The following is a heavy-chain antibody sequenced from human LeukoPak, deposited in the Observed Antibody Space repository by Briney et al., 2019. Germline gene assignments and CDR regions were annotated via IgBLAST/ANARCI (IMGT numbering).Heavy chain of an antibody. CDR3: AATYCSSTSCRDAFDI. CDR1: GYSFTSYW. CDR2: IYPGDSDT. D-gene: IGHD2-2*01. V-gene: IGHV5-51*01. J-gene: IGHJ3*02. Sequence: GESLKISCKGSGYSFTSYWIGWVRQMPGKGLEWMGIIYPGDSDTRYSPSFKGQVTISADKSISTAYLQWSSLKASDTAMYYCAATYCSSTSCRDAFDIWGQGTMVTVSS.